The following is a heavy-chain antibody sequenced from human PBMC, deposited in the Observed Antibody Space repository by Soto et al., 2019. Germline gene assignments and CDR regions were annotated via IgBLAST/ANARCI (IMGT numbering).Heavy chain of an antibody. Sequence: GGSLRLSCAASGFTFSNAWMSWVRQAPGKGLEWVGRIKSKTDGGTTDYAAPVKGRFTISRDDSKNTLYLQMNSLKTEDTAVYYCTTDPDSTVTTFTDPWGQGTLVTVSS. CDR1: GFTFSNAW. CDR3: TTDPDSTVTTFTDP. V-gene: IGHV3-15*01. CDR2: IKSKTDGGTT. J-gene: IGHJ5*02. D-gene: IGHD4-17*01.